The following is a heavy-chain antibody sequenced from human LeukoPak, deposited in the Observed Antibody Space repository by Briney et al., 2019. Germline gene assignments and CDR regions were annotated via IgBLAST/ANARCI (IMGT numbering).Heavy chain of an antibody. J-gene: IGHJ4*02. D-gene: IGHD4-17*01. V-gene: IGHV3-48*03. CDR3: ARAEYGDYFDY. Sequence: PGGSLRLSCAASGFTFSSYEMNWIRQAPGKGLEWVSYISSSGSTIYYADSVKGRFTISRDNAKNSLYLQMNSLRAEDTAVFHCARAEYGDYFDYWGQGTLVTVSS. CDR2: ISSSGSTI. CDR1: GFTFSSYE.